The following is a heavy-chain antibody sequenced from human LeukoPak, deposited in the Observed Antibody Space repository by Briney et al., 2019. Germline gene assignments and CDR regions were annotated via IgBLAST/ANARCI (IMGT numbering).Heavy chain of an antibody. D-gene: IGHD2-2*01. Sequence: SETLSLTCAVYGGSFSGYYWSWIRQPPGKGLEWIGEINHSGSTNYNPSLKSRVTISVDTSKNQFSLKLSSVTAADTAVYYCARDWYCSSTSCHNWFDPWGQGTLVTVSS. CDR3: ARDWYCSSTSCHNWFDP. J-gene: IGHJ5*02. CDR2: INHSGST. V-gene: IGHV4-34*01. CDR1: GGSFSGYY.